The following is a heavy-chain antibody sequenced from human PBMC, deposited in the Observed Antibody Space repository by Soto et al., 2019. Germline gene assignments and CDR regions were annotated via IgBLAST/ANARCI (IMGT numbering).Heavy chain of an antibody. V-gene: IGHV3-23*01. J-gene: IGHJ4*02. Sequence: GGSLRLSCVGSEFTFSNYAMNWVRQAPGEGPEWVSLISSSGGTTYYADSVKGRFSISRDNSKNTLYLQMNSLRAEDTAVYYCAKGRLGDYLYYDFWGQGTLVTVSS. CDR1: EFTFSNYA. CDR3: AKGRLGDYLYYDF. D-gene: IGHD4-17*01. CDR2: ISSSGGTT.